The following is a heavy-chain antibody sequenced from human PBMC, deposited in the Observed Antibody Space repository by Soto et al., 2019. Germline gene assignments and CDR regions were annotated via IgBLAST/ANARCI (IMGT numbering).Heavy chain of an antibody. CDR2: ISSSSKYI. Sequence: EVQLVESGGGLVKPGGSLRLSCAASGFTFSTYTMNWVRQAPGKRLEWVSSISSSSKYIYNADSVKGRFTISRDNAKNSLYLQMNSLRAEDTAVYYCARSTRDGDYIGDYHYYGMDVWGRGTTVTVSS. D-gene: IGHD4-17*01. CDR1: GFTFSTYT. CDR3: ARSTRDGDYIGDYHYYGMDV. J-gene: IGHJ6*02. V-gene: IGHV3-21*01.